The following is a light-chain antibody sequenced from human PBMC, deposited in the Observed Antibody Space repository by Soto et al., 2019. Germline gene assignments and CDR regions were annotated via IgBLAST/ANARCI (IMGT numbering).Light chain of an antibody. Sequence: QSALTQPASVSGSPGQSITISCTGTSSDVGGYNYVSWYQQHPGKAPKLMIYDVSNRPSGVSNRFSGSKSGNTASLTISGLQAEDEADDYCSSYTSSSTWVVFGGGSKLTVL. CDR3: SSYTSSSTWVV. V-gene: IGLV2-14*01. CDR1: SSDVGGYNY. CDR2: DVS. J-gene: IGLJ3*02.